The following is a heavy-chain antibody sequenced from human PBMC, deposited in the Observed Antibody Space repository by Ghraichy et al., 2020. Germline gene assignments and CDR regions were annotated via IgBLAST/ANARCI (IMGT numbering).Heavy chain of an antibody. CDR2: ISSSSAYI. V-gene: IGHV3-48*02. CDR3: AREFNSIARFDF. CDR1: DSGSDFTGHT. J-gene: IGHJ4*02. Sequence: GESLNISCVASDSGSDFTGHTINWVRQAPGKGLEWISYISSSSAYIYYADSVKGRFTISRDNAKNSLYLQMNSLRDEDTAVYYCAREFNSIARFDFWGQGALVTVSS. D-gene: IGHD2-21*01.